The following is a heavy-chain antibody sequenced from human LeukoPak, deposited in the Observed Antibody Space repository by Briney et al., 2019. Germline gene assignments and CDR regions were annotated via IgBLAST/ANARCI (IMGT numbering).Heavy chain of an antibody. CDR2: INSISGEI. CDR3: AKERHSVTAFDY. Sequence: PGGSLRLSCVASGFTFSYYSMNWVRQAPGKGLEWVSYINSISGEIWYADSVKGRFTISRDDAKNSLYLQMNSLRAEDTAVYYCAKERHSVTAFDYWGQGTLVTVSS. D-gene: IGHD2-21*02. J-gene: IGHJ4*02. CDR1: GFTFSYYS. V-gene: IGHV3-48*01.